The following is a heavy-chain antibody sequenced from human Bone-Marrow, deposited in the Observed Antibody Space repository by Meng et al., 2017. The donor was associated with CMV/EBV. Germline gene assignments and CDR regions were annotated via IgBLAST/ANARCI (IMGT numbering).Heavy chain of an antibody. CDR2: ISPIFGTA. CDR1: GGTFSSYA. V-gene: IGHV1-69*05. J-gene: IGHJ6*02. Sequence: SVKVSCKASGGTFSSYAISWVRQAPGQGLEWMGGISPIFGTANYAQKFQGRVTITTDESTSTAYMELSSLRSEDTAVYYCARVGCSSTSCPPAGMDVWGQGTTVTVSS. CDR3: ARVGCSSTSCPPAGMDV. D-gene: IGHD2-2*01.